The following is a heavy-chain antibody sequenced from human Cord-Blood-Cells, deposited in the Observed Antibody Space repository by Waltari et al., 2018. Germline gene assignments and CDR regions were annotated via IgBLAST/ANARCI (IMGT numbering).Heavy chain of an antibody. J-gene: IGHJ4*02. CDR1: GYSISSGYY. D-gene: IGHD2-15*01. CDR2: IYDSGST. CDR3: ARDRGGIVVVVAATFDY. V-gene: IGHV4-38-2*02. Sequence: QVQLQESGPGLVKPSPTLSPPCAVSGYSISSGYYLGWCRRPPGKGLEWIGSIYDSGSTYYNPSLKSRATISVDTSKNQFSLKLSSVTAADTAVYYCARDRGGIVVVVAATFDYWGQGTLVTVSS.